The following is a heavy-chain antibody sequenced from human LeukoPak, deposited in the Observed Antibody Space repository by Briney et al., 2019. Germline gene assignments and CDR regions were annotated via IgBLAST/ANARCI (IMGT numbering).Heavy chain of an antibody. CDR3: AKCARIDWLPIDY. V-gene: IGHV3-43*02. CDR2: ISGDGGVT. J-gene: IGHJ4*02. CDR1: GFTFDDYA. Sequence: GGSLRLSCTASGFTFDDYAMHWVRQAPGKGLEWVSLISGDGGVTYYADSVKGRFTISRDNSKNTVYLQMNSLRAEDTAVYYCAKCARIDWLPIDYWGQGTLVTVSS. D-gene: IGHD3-9*01.